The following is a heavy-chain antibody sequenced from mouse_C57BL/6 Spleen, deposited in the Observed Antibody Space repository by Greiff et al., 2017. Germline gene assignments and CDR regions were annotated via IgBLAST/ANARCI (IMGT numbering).Heavy chain of an antibody. J-gene: IGHJ4*01. V-gene: IGHV1-52*01. CDR3: ARGLPYYDGSRGYYAMDY. CDR1: GYTFTSYW. D-gene: IGHD1-1*01. CDR2: IDPSDSET. Sequence: QVQLQQPGAELVRPGSSVKLSCKASGYTFTSYWMHWVKQRPIQGLEWIGNIDPSDSETHYNQKFKDKATLTVDKSSSTAYMQLSSLTSEDSAVYYCARGLPYYDGSRGYYAMDYWGQGTSVTVSS.